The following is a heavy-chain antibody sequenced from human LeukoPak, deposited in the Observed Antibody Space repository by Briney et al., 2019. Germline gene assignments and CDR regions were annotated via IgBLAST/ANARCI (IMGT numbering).Heavy chain of an antibody. D-gene: IGHD6-13*01. CDR3: ASLGAAAGTH. J-gene: IGHJ4*01. CDR2: FDPKDGNT. Sequence: ASVKVSCKVSGDTLTELPMHWVRQAPGKGLEWIGGFDPKDGNTAHTLNLQGRVSMAEDTSTDTAYMELRSLRSDDTAVYFCASLGAAAGTHWGQGTLVTVSS. CDR1: GDTLTELP. V-gene: IGHV1-24*01.